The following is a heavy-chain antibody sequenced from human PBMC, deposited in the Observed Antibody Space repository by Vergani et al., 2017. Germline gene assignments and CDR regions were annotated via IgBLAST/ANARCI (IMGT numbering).Heavy chain of an antibody. CDR3: ARGSXLFRRAYYYDSSGYSNNWFDP. J-gene: IGHJ5*02. D-gene: IGHD3-22*01. V-gene: IGHV1-2*02. Sequence: QVQLVQSGAEVKKPGASVKVSCKASGYTFTGYYMHWVRQAPGQGLEWMGWINPNSGGTNYAQKFQGRVTMTRATAISTAYMELSRLRSDATAVYYCARGSXLFRRAYYYDSSGYSNNWFDPWGQGTLVTVSS. CDR1: GYTFTGYY. CDR2: INPNSGGT.